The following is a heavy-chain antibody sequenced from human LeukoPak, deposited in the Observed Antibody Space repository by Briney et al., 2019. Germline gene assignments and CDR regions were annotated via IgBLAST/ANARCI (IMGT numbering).Heavy chain of an antibody. CDR1: GFTSSSYA. CDR3: GKGTVAGTWGNNWFDP. J-gene: IGHJ5*02. V-gene: IGHV3-23*01. Sequence: PGGSLRLSCAASGFTSSSYAMNWVRQAPGKGLEWVSVISYTGSSTYYADSVKGRFTISRDNSKNTLYLQMNSLRAEDTAIYYCGKGTVAGTWGNNWFDPWGQGTLVTVSS. CDR2: ISYTGSST. D-gene: IGHD3-16*01.